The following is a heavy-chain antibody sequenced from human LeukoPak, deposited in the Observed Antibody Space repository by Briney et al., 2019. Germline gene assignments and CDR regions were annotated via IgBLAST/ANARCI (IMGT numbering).Heavy chain of an antibody. V-gene: IGHV3-23*01. Sequence: GGSLRLSCAASGFTFSSYAMSWVRQAPGKGLEWVSVISGSGGSTYYADSVKGRFTISRDNSKNTLYLEMNSLRAEDTAVYYCARGRRSFYGDLDYWGQGTLVTVSS. CDR2: ISGSGGST. D-gene: IGHD4-17*01. CDR1: GFTFSSYA. CDR3: ARGRRSFYGDLDY. J-gene: IGHJ4*02.